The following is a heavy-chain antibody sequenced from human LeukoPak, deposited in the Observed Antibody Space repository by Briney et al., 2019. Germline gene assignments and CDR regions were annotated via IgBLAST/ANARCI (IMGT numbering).Heavy chain of an antibody. J-gene: IGHJ3*01. CDR1: GFTFSSYA. V-gene: IGHV3-7*03. D-gene: IGHD6-6*01. CDR3: ARSSYSSSSSV. Sequence: GGSLRLSCAASGFTFSSYAMHWVRLAPGKGLEWVASINSDGSEGYYADVVKGRFTISRDNAKNSLYLQINSLRAEDTAVYYCARSSYSSSSSVWGQGTMVTVSS. CDR2: INSDGSEG.